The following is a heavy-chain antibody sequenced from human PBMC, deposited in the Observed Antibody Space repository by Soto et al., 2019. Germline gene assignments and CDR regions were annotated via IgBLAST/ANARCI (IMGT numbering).Heavy chain of an antibody. D-gene: IGHD2-2*01. Sequence: QVQLVQSGAEVKKPGASVKVSCTASGYTFTSYGISWVRQAPGQGLEWMGWISAYNGNTNYAQKLQGRVTMTTDTSTSTAYMELRSLRSDDTAVYYCARSGYCSSTSCYGQSMYYYYGMDVWGQGTTVTVSS. CDR2: ISAYNGNT. J-gene: IGHJ6*02. CDR3: ARSGYCSSTSCYGQSMYYYYGMDV. CDR1: GYTFTSYG. V-gene: IGHV1-18*04.